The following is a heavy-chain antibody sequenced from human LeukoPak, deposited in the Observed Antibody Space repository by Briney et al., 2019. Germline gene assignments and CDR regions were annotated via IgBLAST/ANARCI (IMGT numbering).Heavy chain of an antibody. CDR1: GFTFRTYW. V-gene: IGHV3-7*01. J-gene: IGHJ4*02. CDR2: MNQDGSEK. CDR3: ANGNYFDY. D-gene: IGHD1-26*01. Sequence: GGSLRLSCAASGFTFRTYWMSWVRRAPGKGLEWVANMNQDGSEKYYVDSVKGRFTISRDNAKNSLYLQMNSLKAEDTAVYYCANGNYFDYWGQGTLVAVSS.